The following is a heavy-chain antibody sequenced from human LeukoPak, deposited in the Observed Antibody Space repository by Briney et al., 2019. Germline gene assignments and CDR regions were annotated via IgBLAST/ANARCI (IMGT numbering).Heavy chain of an antibody. J-gene: IGHJ4*02. CDR2: ISAYNGNT. D-gene: IGHD3-9*01. Sequence: ASVKVSCKASGYTFTSYGISWVRQAPGQGLEWMGWISAYNGNTNYAQKLQGRVTMTTDTSTSTAYMELRSLRSDDTAVYYCARDSYYGILTGYYRGRFIDYWGQGTLVTVSS. CDR3: ARDSYYGILTGYYRGRFIDY. V-gene: IGHV1-18*01. CDR1: GYTFTSYG.